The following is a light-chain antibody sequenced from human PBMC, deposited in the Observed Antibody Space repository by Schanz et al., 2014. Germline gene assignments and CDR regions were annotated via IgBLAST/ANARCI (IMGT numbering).Light chain of an antibody. CDR3: QQSYSTPWT. CDR1: QTISTN. V-gene: IGKV1-39*01. Sequence: DIEMTQSPSSLSASVGDRVTITCRASQTISTNLNWYQQKPGRAPQLLIYFSSNLQSGVPSRFSGGGSGTHFTLTISSLQPEDFATYYCQQSYSTPWTFGPGTKVEIK. CDR2: FSS. J-gene: IGKJ1*01.